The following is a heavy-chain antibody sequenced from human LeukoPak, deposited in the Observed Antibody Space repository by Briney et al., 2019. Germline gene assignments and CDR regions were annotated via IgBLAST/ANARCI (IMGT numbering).Heavy chain of an antibody. CDR2: ISGDEIWT. CDR3: VRSLRSADF. V-gene: IGHV3-74*01. Sequence: GGSLRLSCAASGFTLSNHWMHWVRQAPGKGLVWVSRISGDEIWTSYADSVKGRFTISRDNAKNTLFLQMDSLRPEDTAVYYCVRSLRSADFWGQGTLVTVSS. CDR1: GFTLSNHW. J-gene: IGHJ4*02.